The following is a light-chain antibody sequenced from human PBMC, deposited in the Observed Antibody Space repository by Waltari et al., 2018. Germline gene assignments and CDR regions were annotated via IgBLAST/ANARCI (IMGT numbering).Light chain of an antibody. V-gene: IGKV3-20*01. CDR1: QSVPSIS. J-gene: IGKJ4*01. CDR3: QQYDGEVVT. Sequence: EIVLTQSPGTLSLSPGERATPSCRASQSVPSISLTWYQQKLGQAPRLLIYGTSSRATGIPDRFSGSGCGTDFTLTISSLEPEDFAVYYCQQYDGEVVTFGGGTKVEIK. CDR2: GTS.